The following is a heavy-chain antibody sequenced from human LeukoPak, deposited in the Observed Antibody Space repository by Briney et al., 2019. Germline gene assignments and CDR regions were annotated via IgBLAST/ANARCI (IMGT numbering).Heavy chain of an antibody. D-gene: IGHD3-3*01. V-gene: IGHV4-34*01. J-gene: IGHJ4*02. CDR3: ARGLQNFGSPKYPYFDY. Sequence: RSETLSLTCAAYGGSFSGYYWSWIRQPPGKGLEWIGEINHSGSTNYNPSLKSRVTISVDTSKNQFSLKLSSVTAADTAVYYCARGLQNFGSPKYPYFDYGGQGTLVTAPS. CDR2: INHSGST. CDR1: GGSFSGYY.